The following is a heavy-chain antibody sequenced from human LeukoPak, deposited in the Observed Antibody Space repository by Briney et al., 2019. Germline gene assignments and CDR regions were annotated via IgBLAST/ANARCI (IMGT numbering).Heavy chain of an antibody. Sequence: GGSLRLSCAASGFTFSSYSMNWVRQAPGKGLEWVSSISSSSSYIYYADSVKGRFTISRDNSKNTLSLQMDSLRVEDTAVYYCARVLVVPTSADYLDYWGQGTLVTVSS. CDR1: GFTFSSYS. J-gene: IGHJ4*02. D-gene: IGHD2-2*01. CDR2: ISSSSSYI. V-gene: IGHV3-21*04. CDR3: ARVLVVPTSADYLDY.